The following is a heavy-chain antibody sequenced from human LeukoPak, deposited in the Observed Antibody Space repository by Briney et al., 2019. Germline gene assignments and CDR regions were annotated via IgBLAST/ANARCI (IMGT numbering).Heavy chain of an antibody. Sequence: ASVKVSCKASGYTFTSYYMHWVRQAPGQGLEWMGIINPSGGSTTCAQKLQGRVTMTRDMSTSTVYMELSSLRSEDTAVYSCARGQYSSPRSAFDIWGQGTMVTVSS. CDR2: INPSGGST. J-gene: IGHJ3*02. CDR3: ARGQYSSPRSAFDI. V-gene: IGHV1-46*01. CDR1: GYTFTSYY. D-gene: IGHD6-6*01.